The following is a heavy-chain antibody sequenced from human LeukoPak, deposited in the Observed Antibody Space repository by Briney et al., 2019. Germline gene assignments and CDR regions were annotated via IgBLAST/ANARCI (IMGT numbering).Heavy chain of an antibody. J-gene: IGHJ4*02. CDR1: GGSISSSSYY. V-gene: IGHV4-39*01. D-gene: IGHD6-25*01. CDR3: ARIGFLAAEFDY. CDR2: IYYGGST. Sequence: SETLSLTCTVSGGSISSSSYYWGWIRQPPGKGLEWIGSIYYGGSTYYNPSLKSRVTISVDTSKNQFSLKLSSVTAADTAVYYCARIGFLAAEFDYWGQGTLVTVSS.